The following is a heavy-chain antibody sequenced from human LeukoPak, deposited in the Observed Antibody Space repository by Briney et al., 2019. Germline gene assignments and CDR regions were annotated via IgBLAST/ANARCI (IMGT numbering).Heavy chain of an antibody. J-gene: IGHJ4*02. CDR3: ARTPWLHLDY. V-gene: IGHV3-74*01. CDR2: INSDGSRT. CDR1: GFTFSNYW. D-gene: IGHD5-12*01. Sequence: QPGGSLRLSCAASGFTFSNYWMHWVRQAPGKGLVWVSRINSDGSRTSYADSVKGRFAIFRDNAKDTLSLQMNSLRAEDTAVYYCARTPWLHLDYWGQGTLVTVSS.